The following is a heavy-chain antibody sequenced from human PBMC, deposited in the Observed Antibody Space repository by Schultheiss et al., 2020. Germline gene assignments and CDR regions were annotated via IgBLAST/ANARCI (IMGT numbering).Heavy chain of an antibody. J-gene: IGHJ6*02. D-gene: IGHD6-6*01. CDR2: IYYSGST. CDR3: ARGAQPRSFIYGMDV. Sequence: SETLSLTCTVSGGSISSSSYYWGWIRQPPGKGLEWIGSIYYSGSTYYNPSLKSRVTISVDTSKNQFSLKLSSVTAADTAVYYCARGAQPRSFIYGMDVWGQGTTVTVSS. V-gene: IGHV4-39*01. CDR1: GGSISSSSYY.